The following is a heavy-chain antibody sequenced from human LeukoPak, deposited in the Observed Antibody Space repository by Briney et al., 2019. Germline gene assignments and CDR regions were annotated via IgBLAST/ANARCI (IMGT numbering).Heavy chain of an antibody. J-gene: IGHJ3*02. CDR1: GFTFSNYW. Sequence: GGSLRLSCAASGFTFSNYWMHWVHQAPGKGLVWVSRIKSDGGTTSYADSVKGRFTISRDNAKNTLYLQMNSLRAEDTAVYYCARVGARLGAFDIWGQGTMVTVSS. D-gene: IGHD6-25*01. V-gene: IGHV3-74*01. CDR2: IKSDGGTT. CDR3: ARVGARLGAFDI.